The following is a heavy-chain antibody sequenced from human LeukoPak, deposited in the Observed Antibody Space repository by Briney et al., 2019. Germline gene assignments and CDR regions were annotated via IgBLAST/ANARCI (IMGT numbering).Heavy chain of an antibody. V-gene: IGHV3-23*01. J-gene: IGHJ4*02. CDR1: GFTFSSYA. D-gene: IGHD3-10*01. CDR2: ISGSGGST. Sequence: GGSLRLSCAASGFTFSSYAMSWVRQAPGKGLEWVSAISGSGGSTYYADSVKGRFTISRDNSKNTLYLQMNSLRAEDTAVYYCAKDRELWFGEYWGYFDYWGQGTLVTVSS. CDR3: AKDRELWFGEYWGYFDY.